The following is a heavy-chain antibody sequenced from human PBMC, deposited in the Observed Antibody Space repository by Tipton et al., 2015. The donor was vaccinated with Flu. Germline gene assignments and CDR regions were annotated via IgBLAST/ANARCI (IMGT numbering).Heavy chain of an antibody. J-gene: IGHJ5*01. V-gene: IGHV4-38-2*01. Sequence: TLSLTCGVSGDSIRSSNYYWGWIRQPPGKGLEWIGNTFHSGNTYLNPSLKSRVRLSVDTSKNQFSLKLSSVTAADTAVYYCARRDYSNYVSEPKNWFDSWGQGTLVTVSS. D-gene: IGHD4-11*01. CDR3: ARRDYSNYVSEPKNWFDS. CDR2: TFHSGNT. CDR1: GDSIRSSNYY.